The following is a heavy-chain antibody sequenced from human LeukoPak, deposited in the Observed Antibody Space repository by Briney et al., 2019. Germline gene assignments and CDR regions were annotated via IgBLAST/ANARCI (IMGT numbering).Heavy chain of an antibody. J-gene: IGHJ4*02. CDR1: VYTFTSYG. V-gene: IGHV1-18*01. CDR2: ISAYNGNT. Sequence: ASVTVSFKPSVYTFTSYGISWVRQAPGQGLEWVGWISAYNGNTNDAQKLQGRATMTTDTSTSTAYMELRSLRSDDTAVYYCARGGYSSGWDYWGEGTLVTVSS. CDR3: ARGGYSSGWDY. D-gene: IGHD6-19*01.